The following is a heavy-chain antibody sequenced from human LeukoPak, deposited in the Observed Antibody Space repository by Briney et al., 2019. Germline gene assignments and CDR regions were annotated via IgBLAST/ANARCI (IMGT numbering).Heavy chain of an antibody. CDR2: ISHSGST. V-gene: IGHV4-34*01. CDR1: GGSFSVYY. CDR3: ARDESLGDFWSGYFDAFDI. Sequence: SETLSLTCAVYGGSFSVYYWSWIRQPPGKGLEWIGEISHSGSTNFNPSLKSRVSMSVDTSQNQFSLKLNSVTAADTAVYYCARDESLGDFWSGYFDAFDIWGQGTMVTVSS. D-gene: IGHD3-3*01. J-gene: IGHJ3*02.